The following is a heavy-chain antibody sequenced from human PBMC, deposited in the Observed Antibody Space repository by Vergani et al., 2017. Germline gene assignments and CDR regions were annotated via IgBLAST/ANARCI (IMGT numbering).Heavy chain of an antibody. V-gene: IGHV3-74*01. CDR1: GFSFSGYW. CDR2: IKSDGSIT. J-gene: IGHJ4*02. CDR3: ARGFCSSISCPEGAGLDH. Sequence: EVQLVESGGGLIHPGGSLRLSCEGSGFSFSGYWMHWVRQSPEKGLVWVSRIKSDGSITNYADSVKGRFTISRDNAKNTLYLEMNSLRPDDTATYYCARGFCSSISCPEGAGLDHWGQGVQVIVSS. D-gene: IGHD2-2*01.